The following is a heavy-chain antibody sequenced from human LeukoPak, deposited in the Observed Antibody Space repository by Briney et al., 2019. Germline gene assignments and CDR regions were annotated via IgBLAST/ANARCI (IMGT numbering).Heavy chain of an antibody. Sequence: PSETLSLTCTVSGGSISYFYWSWIRQPAGKGLEWIGRIYTSGSTNYNPSLKSRVTMSVDTSKKQFSLKLSSVTAADTAVYYCAREHIVGATFDYWGQGTLVTVSS. CDR1: GGSISYFY. D-gene: IGHD1-26*01. CDR2: IYTSGST. CDR3: AREHIVGATFDY. V-gene: IGHV4-4*07. J-gene: IGHJ4*02.